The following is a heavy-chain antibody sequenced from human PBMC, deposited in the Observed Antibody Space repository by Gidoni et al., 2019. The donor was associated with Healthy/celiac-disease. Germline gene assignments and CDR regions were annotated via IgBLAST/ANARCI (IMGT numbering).Heavy chain of an antibody. D-gene: IGHD5-18*01. V-gene: IGHV1-69*09. J-gene: IGHJ3*02. CDR3: ARENVDTVAFDI. Sequence: QVQLVQSGAEVKKPGSSVKVSCKASGGTFSSYAISWLRQAPGQGLEWMGRIIPILGIANYAQKFQGRVTITADKSTSTAYMELSSLRSEDTAVYYCARENVDTVAFDIWGQGTMVTVSS. CDR1: GGTFSSYA. CDR2: IIPILGIA.